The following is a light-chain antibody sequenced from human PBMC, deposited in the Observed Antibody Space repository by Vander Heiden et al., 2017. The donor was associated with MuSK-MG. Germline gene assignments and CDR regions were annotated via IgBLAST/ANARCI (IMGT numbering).Light chain of an antibody. CDR2: GAS. V-gene: IGKV3-20*01. J-gene: IGKJ2*01. CDR1: QSVYSSY. CDR3: QQEYGELPSFT. Sequence: EVVLTQSPGTLSLSLGERATLSCRASQSVYSSYFAWYQQKPGQAPRLLIHGASSRAKGSKDRCSGSGVGTDATFTISRRVPEDFEVYYCQQEYGELPSFTFGQGTKLEIK.